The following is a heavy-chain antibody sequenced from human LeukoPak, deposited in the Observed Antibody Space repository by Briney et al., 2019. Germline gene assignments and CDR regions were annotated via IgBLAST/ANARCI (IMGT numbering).Heavy chain of an antibody. J-gene: IGHJ4*02. V-gene: IGHV3-21*01. CDR2: ILSDSSAK. CDR1: GFAFSIYT. CDR3: VRERGGDYAFDY. Sequence: SGGSLRLSCAASGFAFSIYTMNWVRQAPGKGLEWVSSILSDSSAKYYADSLKGRLTISRDNAADSLFLQINSLTADDTAVYYCVRERGGDYAFDYWGQGTLVSVSS. D-gene: IGHD4-17*01.